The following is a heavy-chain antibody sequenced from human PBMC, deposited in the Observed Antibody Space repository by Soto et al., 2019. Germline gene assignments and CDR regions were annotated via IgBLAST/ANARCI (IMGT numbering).Heavy chain of an antibody. CDR2: VSIGGST. V-gene: IGHV3-23*01. Sequence: GGSLRLSCAASGFTFSSYAMGWVHQGPGKGLEWVAVVSIGGSTHYADSVRGRFTISRDNSKNTLSLQMNSLTAEDTAVYFCAKRRGAGGHFDYWGQGALVTVSS. D-gene: IGHD2-15*01. CDR3: AKRRGAGGHFDY. CDR1: GFTFSSYA. J-gene: IGHJ4*02.